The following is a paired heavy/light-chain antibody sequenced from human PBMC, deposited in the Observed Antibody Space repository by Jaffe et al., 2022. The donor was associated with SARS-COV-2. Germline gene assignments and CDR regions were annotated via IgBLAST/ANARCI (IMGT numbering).Light chain of an antibody. Sequence: VIWMTQSPSLLSASTGDRVTISCRMSQGISSYLAWYQQKPGKAPELLIYAASTLQSGVPSRFSGSGSGTDFTLTISCLQSEDFATYYCQQYYSFPWTFGQGTKVEIK. CDR2: AAS. J-gene: IGKJ1*01. V-gene: IGKV1D-8*01. CDR3: QQYYSFPWT. CDR1: QGISSY.
Heavy chain of an antibody. D-gene: IGHD3-22*01. CDR3: ARAKKTDFHYYDRRRAFDI. V-gene: IGHV4-59*01. J-gene: IGHJ3*02. Sequence: QVQLQESGPGLVKPSETLSLTCTVSGGSISSYYWSWIRQPPGKGLEWIGYIYYSGSTNYNPSLKSRVTISVDTSKNQFSLKLSSVTAADTAVYYCARAKKTDFHYYDRRRAFDIWGQGTMVTVSS. CDR1: GGSISSYY. CDR2: IYYSGST.